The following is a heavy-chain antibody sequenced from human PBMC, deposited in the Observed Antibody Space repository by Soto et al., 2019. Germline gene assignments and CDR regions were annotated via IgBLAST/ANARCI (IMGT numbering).Heavy chain of an antibody. Sequence: GDSVKVSCKASGGTFSSYAISWVRQAPGQGLEWMGGIIPIFGTANYAQKFQGRVTITADKSTSTAYMELSSLRSEDTAVYYCARDLAGDLQCIGYRRQVTLFTVSS. J-gene: IGHJ4*02. CDR1: GGTFSSYA. CDR2: IIPIFGTA. CDR3: ARDLAGDLQCIGY. D-gene: IGHD2-21*01. V-gene: IGHV1-69*06.